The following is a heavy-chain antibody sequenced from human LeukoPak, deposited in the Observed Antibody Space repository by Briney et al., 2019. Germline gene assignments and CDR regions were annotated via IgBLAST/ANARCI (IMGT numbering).Heavy chain of an antibody. J-gene: IGHJ5*02. D-gene: IGHD5-18*01. Sequence: ASVRVSCTTSGHSFTSYAITWMRQAPGQGLEWMGWISPYTGHTNYAQKFWGRITMTADISTRTVNMDLTSLRSDDTAAYYCARGQVDPAMIIGGWFDLWGQGTLVIVSS. CDR1: GHSFTSYA. CDR2: ISPYTGHT. V-gene: IGHV1-18*01. CDR3: ARGQVDPAMIIGGWFDL.